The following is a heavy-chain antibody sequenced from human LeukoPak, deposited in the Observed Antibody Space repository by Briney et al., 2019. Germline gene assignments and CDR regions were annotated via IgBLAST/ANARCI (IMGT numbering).Heavy chain of an antibody. Sequence: SETLSLTCAVYGGSFSGYYWSWIRQPPGKGLEWIGEINHSGSTNYNPSLKSRVTVSVDTSKDQFSLKLSSVTAADTAVYYCARGRYMDVWGKGTTVTVSS. CDR1: GGSFSGYY. V-gene: IGHV4-34*01. J-gene: IGHJ6*03. CDR3: ARGRYMDV. CDR2: INHSGST.